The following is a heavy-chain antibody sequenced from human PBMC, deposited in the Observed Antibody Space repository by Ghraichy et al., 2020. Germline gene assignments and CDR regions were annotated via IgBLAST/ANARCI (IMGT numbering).Heavy chain of an antibody. CDR2: FDPEDGET. J-gene: IGHJ6*03. CDR3: ATITIFGPHRYYYYVDV. CDR1: GYTLTELS. V-gene: IGHV1-24*01. D-gene: IGHD3-3*01. Sequence: ASVKVSCKVSGYTLTELSMHWVRQAPGKGLEWMGGFDPEDGETIYAQKFQGRVTMTEDTSTDTAYMELSSLRSEDTAVYYCATITIFGPHRYYYYVDVWGKGTTVTVSS.